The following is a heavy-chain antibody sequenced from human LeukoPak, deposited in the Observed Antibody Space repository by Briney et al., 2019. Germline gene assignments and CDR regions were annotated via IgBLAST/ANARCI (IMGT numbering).Heavy chain of an antibody. Sequence: PGGSLGLSCAASGFTFSSYAMSWVRQAPGKGLEWVSAISGSGGSTYYADSVKGRFTISRDNSKNTLYLQMNSLRAEDTAVYYCAPGGRTGGVLLSGYWGQGTLVTVSS. D-gene: IGHD2-8*02. CDR2: ISGSGGST. V-gene: IGHV3-23*01. CDR1: GFTFSSYA. CDR3: APGGRTGGVLLSGY. J-gene: IGHJ4*02.